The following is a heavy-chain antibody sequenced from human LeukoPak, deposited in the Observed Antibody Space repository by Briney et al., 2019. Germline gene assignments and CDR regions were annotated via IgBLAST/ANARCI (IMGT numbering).Heavy chain of an antibody. V-gene: IGHV1-8*03. J-gene: IGHJ6*03. Sequence: ASVKVSCKASGYTFTSYDINWVRQATGQGLEWMGWMNPNRGNTGYAQKFQGRVTITRNTSISTAYMELSSLRSEDTAVYYCARAHYYYGSGSYSLPRYYYYMDVWGKGTTVTVSS. CDR2: MNPNRGNT. D-gene: IGHD3-10*01. CDR3: ARAHYYYGSGSYSLPRYYYYMDV. CDR1: GYTFTSYD.